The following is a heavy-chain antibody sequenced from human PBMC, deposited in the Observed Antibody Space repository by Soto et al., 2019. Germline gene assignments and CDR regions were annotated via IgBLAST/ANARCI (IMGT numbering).Heavy chain of an antibody. Sequence: ASVKVSCKASGYTFTSYGISWVRQAPGQGLEWMGWISAYNGNTNYAQKLQGRVIMTTDTSTSTAYMELRSLRSDDTAVYYCAREGGGYYYDSSGYHMGDYWGQGTLVTVSS. CDR3: AREGGGYYYDSSGYHMGDY. CDR2: ISAYNGNT. D-gene: IGHD3-22*01. CDR1: GYTFTSYG. V-gene: IGHV1-18*04. J-gene: IGHJ4*02.